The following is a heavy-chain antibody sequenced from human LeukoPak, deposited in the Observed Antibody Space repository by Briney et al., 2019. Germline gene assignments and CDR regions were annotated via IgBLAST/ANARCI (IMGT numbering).Heavy chain of an antibody. Sequence: SETLSLTCAVYGGSFSGYYWSWIRQPPGKGLEWNGEINHSGSTNYNPSLKSRVTISVDTSKNQFSLKLSSVTAADTAVYYCANQYQLLSGGWFDPWGQGTLVTVSS. J-gene: IGHJ5*02. CDR3: ANQYQLLSGGWFDP. CDR2: INHSGST. CDR1: GGSFSGYY. V-gene: IGHV4-34*01. D-gene: IGHD2-2*01.